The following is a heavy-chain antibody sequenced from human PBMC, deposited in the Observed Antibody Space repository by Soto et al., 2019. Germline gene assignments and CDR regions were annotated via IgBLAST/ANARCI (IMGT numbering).Heavy chain of an antibody. CDR3: GRAIGRGIIRD. CDR2: IYSSGTFI. V-gene: IGHV3-21*01. CDR1: GFISRTYG. D-gene: IGHD3-10*01. J-gene: IGHJ4*02. Sequence: ESGGGLVNPGGSLRLSCTASGFISRTYGMTWVRQAPGKGLEWVSSIYSSGTFIYYADSVKGRFTISRDDAKNSLFLQMNSLRAEYTAVYYCGRAIGRGIIRDWGQGTLVTVSS.